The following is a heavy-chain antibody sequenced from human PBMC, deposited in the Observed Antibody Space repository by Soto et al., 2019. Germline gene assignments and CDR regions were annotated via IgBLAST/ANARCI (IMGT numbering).Heavy chain of an antibody. CDR3: ARLHCYGSICYPYCLDH. Sequence: QVQLQESGPGLVKPSETLSLTCTVSGGSMNSYYWSWVRQSPGRGPDWIGYIHYTGRTNYSPSLKRRITTPTHTSTNQFSLKLSSVTAADTSIYYCARLHCYGSICYPYCLDHWGRGTLVTVSS. CDR2: IHYTGRT. V-gene: IGHV4-59*08. D-gene: IGHD2-8*02. J-gene: IGHJ2*01. CDR1: GGSMNSYY.